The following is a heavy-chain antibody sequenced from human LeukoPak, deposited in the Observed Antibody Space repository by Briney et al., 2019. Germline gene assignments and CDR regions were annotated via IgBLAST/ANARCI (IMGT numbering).Heavy chain of an antibody. J-gene: IGHJ4*02. CDR2: IYHSGST. V-gene: IGHV4-38-2*02. CDR1: GYSISSGYY. CDR3: ARDLWNYDFWSGYSFDY. Sequence: KPSETLSLTCTVSGYSISSGYYWGWIRQPPGKGLEWIGSIYHSGSTYYNPSLKSRVTISVDTSKNQFSLKLSSVTAADTAVYYCARDLWNYDFWSGYSFDYWGQGTLVTVSS. D-gene: IGHD3-3*01.